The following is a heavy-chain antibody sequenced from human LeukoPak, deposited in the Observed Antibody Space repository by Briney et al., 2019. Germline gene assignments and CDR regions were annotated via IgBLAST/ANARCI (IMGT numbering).Heavy chain of an antibody. D-gene: IGHD1-1*01. J-gene: IGHJ4*02. Sequence: SETLSLTCTVSGGSISSYYWSRIRQPPGKGLEWIGYIYYSGSTNYNPSLKSRVTISVDTSKNQFSLKLSSVTAADTAVYYCASRTGTTSYFDYWGQGTLVTVSS. CDR1: GGSISSYY. V-gene: IGHV4-59*08. CDR2: IYYSGST. CDR3: ASRTGTTSYFDY.